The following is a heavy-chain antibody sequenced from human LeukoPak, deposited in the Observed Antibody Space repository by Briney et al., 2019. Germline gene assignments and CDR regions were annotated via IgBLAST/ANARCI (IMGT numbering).Heavy chain of an antibody. V-gene: IGHV4-4*02. CDR2: IYLRGNT. J-gene: IGHJ4*02. CDR1: GGSISSSNW. Sequence: SGTLSLTCAISGGSISSSNWWTWVRQPPGKGLEWVGEIYLRGNTNYNPSLESRVTISVDTSKNQFSLKLSSVTAADTAVYYCARETSLLVRTYDYWGQGTLVTVSS. CDR3: ARETSLLVRTYDY.